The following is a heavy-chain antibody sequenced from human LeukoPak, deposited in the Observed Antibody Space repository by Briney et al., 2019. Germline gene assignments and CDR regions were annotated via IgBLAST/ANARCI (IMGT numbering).Heavy chain of an antibody. CDR2: IYHSGST. D-gene: IGHD3-9*01. CDR3: ARSILTGYFDY. V-gene: IGHV4-30-2*01. Sequence: SQTLSLTCAVSGGSISSGGYSWSWILQPPGKGLDWIGYIYHSGSTYYNPSLKSRVTISVDRSKNQFSLKLSSVTAADTAVYYCARSILTGYFDYWGQGTLVTVSS. CDR1: GGSISSGGYS. J-gene: IGHJ4*02.